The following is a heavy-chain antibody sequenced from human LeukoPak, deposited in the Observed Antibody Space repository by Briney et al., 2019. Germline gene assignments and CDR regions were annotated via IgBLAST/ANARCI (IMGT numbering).Heavy chain of an antibody. J-gene: IGHJ6*03. CDR2: ISGSGDII. Sequence: GGSLRLSCAASGFTLSDHNMHWVRQVPGKGLEWISYISGSGDIIYYADSVKGRFTISRDNAKNSLYLQMNSLRVEDTAVYYCARGRRVITMVRGVTNFPPPGNYMDVWGKGTTVTVSS. V-gene: IGHV3-48*01. CDR1: GFTLSDHN. D-gene: IGHD3-10*01. CDR3: ARGRRVITMVRGVTNFPPPGNYMDV.